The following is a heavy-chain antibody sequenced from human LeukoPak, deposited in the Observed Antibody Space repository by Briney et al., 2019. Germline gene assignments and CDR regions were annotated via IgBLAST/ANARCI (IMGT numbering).Heavy chain of an antibody. CDR3: TRGYSGVSIYAFDV. Sequence: PGGSLRLSCAASGFTFSDQCIDWVRQAPGKGLEWVGRISNRASSYTTEYATSVKGRFTISRDDSKDSLYLQMNDLKTEDTAVYHCTRGYSGVSIYAFDVWGQGTMVTVSS. CDR2: ISNRASSYTT. CDR1: GFTFSDQC. V-gene: IGHV3-72*01. D-gene: IGHD5-12*01. J-gene: IGHJ3*01.